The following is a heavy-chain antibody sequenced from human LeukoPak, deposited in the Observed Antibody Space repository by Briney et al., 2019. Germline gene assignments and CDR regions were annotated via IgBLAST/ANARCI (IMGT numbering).Heavy chain of an antibody. Sequence: GGSLRLSCAASGFTFSNYAMSWVRQAPGKRLEWVSSVSGGGGTTYYADSVKGRFTISRDNSNNTLYLQMNSLRVEDTAVYYCARIASYYDSTGYFESWGQGTLVTVSS. J-gene: IGHJ4*02. CDR3: ARIASYYDSTGYFES. CDR1: GFTFSNYA. CDR2: VSGGGGTT. D-gene: IGHD3-22*01. V-gene: IGHV3-23*01.